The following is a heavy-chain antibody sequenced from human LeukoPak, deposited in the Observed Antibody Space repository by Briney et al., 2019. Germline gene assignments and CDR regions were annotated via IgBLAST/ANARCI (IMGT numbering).Heavy chain of an antibody. Sequence: SETLSLTCTVSGGSISSYYWSWIRQPAGKGLEWIGRIYTSGSTNYNPSLKSRVTMSVDTSKNQFSLKLSSVTAADTAVYYCASLSDYLSPYGMDVWGQGTTVTVSS. J-gene: IGHJ6*02. CDR3: ASLSDYLSPYGMDV. CDR1: GGSISSYY. CDR2: IYTSGST. V-gene: IGHV4-4*07. D-gene: IGHD4-17*01.